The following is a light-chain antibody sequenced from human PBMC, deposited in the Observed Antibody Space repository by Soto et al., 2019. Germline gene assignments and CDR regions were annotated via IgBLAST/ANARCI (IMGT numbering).Light chain of an antibody. V-gene: IGLV2-14*01. CDR2: EVS. J-gene: IGLJ2*01. CDR1: SSDVGAYNY. Sequence: QSALTQPASVSGSPGQSITISCTGTSSDVGAYNYVSWYQQHPGKAPKLMIYEVSNRPSGVSHRFSGSKSGNAAPLTISRLEAEDEAYYYRRSYTSSTAVVFAGGTKLTVL. CDR3: RSYTSSTAVV.